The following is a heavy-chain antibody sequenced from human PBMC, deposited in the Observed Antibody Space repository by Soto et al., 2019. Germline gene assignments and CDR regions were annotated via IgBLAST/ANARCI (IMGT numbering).Heavy chain of an antibody. CDR2: VKDSGSA. CDR3: ASGRN. Sequence: QVQLQQWGTGLLKPSETLSLTCSVSGGSLSGFYWSWIRQPPGKGLEWIGEVKDSGSAKYNPSLRSRAVISLDTSVPQFSLKLTSVTAADTAVYYCASGRNWGQGILVTVSS. CDR1: GGSLSGFY. J-gene: IGHJ4*02. V-gene: IGHV4-34*01.